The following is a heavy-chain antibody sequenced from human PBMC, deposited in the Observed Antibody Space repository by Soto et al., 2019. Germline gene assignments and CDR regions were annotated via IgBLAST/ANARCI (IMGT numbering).Heavy chain of an antibody. Sequence: VLLVESGGGLIQPGGSLRLSCAASGFTVSTNYMTWVRQAPGKGLEWVSSIYSGGSTYYADSVRGRFTISRDNAKNTLYLQMNSLRAEDTAVYYCARERLRQNWFDPWGQGTLVTVSS. D-gene: IGHD4-17*01. CDR1: GFTVSTNY. J-gene: IGHJ5*02. CDR2: IYSGGST. CDR3: ARERLRQNWFDP. V-gene: IGHV3-66*03.